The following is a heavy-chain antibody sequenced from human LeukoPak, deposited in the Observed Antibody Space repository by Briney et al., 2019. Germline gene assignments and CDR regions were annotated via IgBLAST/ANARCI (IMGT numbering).Heavy chain of an antibody. Sequence: GESLKISCKSSGCSFTSYWIGWVRQMPGKGLEWMGIIYPGDSDTRYSPSFQGQVTISADKSISTAYLQWSSLKASDTAMYYCARRRYYDSSGYYYWLDAFDIWGQGTMVTVSS. CDR1: GCSFTSYW. D-gene: IGHD3-22*01. CDR2: IYPGDSDT. J-gene: IGHJ3*02. CDR3: ARRRYYDSSGYYYWLDAFDI. V-gene: IGHV5-51*01.